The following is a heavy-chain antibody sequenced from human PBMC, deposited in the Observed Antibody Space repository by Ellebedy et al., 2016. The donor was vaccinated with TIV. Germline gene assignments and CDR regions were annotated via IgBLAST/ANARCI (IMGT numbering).Heavy chain of an antibody. CDR3: ARDSGHSGVDADF. J-gene: IGHJ4*02. CDR2: INPRSGGT. D-gene: IGHD6-19*01. V-gene: IGHV1-2*02. Sequence: ASVKVSCXASGYTFTGNYIHWVRQAPGQGLEWLGWINPRSGGTHFAQKFQGRVTMTADTSISTVYLEMSSLRSDDTAVYYCARDSGHSGVDADFWGQGALVTVSS. CDR1: GYTFTGNY.